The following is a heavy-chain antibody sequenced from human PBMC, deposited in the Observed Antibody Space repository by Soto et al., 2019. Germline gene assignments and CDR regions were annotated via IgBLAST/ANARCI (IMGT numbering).Heavy chain of an antibody. CDR1: GFTFSSYS. J-gene: IGHJ5*02. CDR2: ISSSSSTI. V-gene: IGHV3-48*01. CDR3: ARDPGYCSGGSCYGWFDP. Sequence: GGSLRLSCAASGFTFSSYSMNWVRQAPGKGLEWVSYISSSSSTIYYADSVKGRFTISRDNSKNTLYLQMNSLRAEDTAVYYCARDPGYCSGGSCYGWFDPWGQGTLVTVSS. D-gene: IGHD2-15*01.